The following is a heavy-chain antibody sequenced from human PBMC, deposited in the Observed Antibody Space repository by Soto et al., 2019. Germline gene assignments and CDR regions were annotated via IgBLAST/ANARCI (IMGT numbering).Heavy chain of an antibody. D-gene: IGHD2-15*01. CDR1: GGSISSYY. CDR2: IYYSGST. J-gene: IGHJ3*02. V-gene: IGHV4-59*01. CDR3: AREKDIRSPYDAFDI. Sequence: LSLTCTVSGGSISSYYWSWIRQPPGKGLEWIGYIYYSGSTNLNPSLKSRVTISVDTSKNQFSLKPSSVTAADTAVYYCAREKDIRSPYDAFDIWGQGTMVTVSS.